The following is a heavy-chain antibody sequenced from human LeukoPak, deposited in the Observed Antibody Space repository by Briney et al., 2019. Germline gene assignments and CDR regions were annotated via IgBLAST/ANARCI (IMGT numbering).Heavy chain of an antibody. D-gene: IGHD2-2*01. V-gene: IGHV4-61*02. J-gene: IGHJ4*02. Sequence: SQTLSLTCTVSGGLISSGSYYWSWIRQPAGKGLEWIVRMYTSGSTNYNPSLKSRVTISVDTSKNQFSLKLSSVTAADTAVYYCARDREDIVLLPGAKRKTWYFDYWGQGTLVTVSS. CDR2: MYTSGST. CDR3: ARDREDIVLLPGAKRKTWYFDY. CDR1: GGLISSGSYY.